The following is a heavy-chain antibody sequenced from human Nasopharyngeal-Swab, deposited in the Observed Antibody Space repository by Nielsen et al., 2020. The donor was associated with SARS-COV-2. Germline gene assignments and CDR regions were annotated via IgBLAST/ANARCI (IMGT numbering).Heavy chain of an antibody. CDR2: IYYSGST. J-gene: IGHJ5*02. CDR3: AREERPLGNWFDP. D-gene: IGHD7-27*01. Sequence: RQAPGKGLEWIGYIYYSGSTYYNPSLKSRVTISVDTSKNQFSLKLSSVTAADTAVYYCAREERPLGNWFDPGAREPWSPSPQ. V-gene: IGHV4-31*02.